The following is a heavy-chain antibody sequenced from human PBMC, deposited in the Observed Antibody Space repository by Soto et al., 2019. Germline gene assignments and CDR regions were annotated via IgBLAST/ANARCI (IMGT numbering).Heavy chain of an antibody. Sequence: GGSLRLSCAASGFTFSSYAMHWVRQAPGKGLEWVAVISYDGSNKYYADSVKGRFTISRDNSKNTLYLQMNSLRAEDTAVYYCAREHSSRYINYYGMDVWGQGTTVTVSS. CDR2: ISYDGSNK. J-gene: IGHJ6*02. D-gene: IGHD6-25*01. V-gene: IGHV3-30-3*01. CDR1: GFTFSSYA. CDR3: AREHSSRYINYYGMDV.